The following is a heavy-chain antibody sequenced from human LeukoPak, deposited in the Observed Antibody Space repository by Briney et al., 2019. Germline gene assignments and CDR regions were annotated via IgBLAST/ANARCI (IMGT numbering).Heavy chain of an antibody. Sequence: SETLSLTCTVSGGSISSHYWSWLRQPPGKGLEWIGYIYYSGSTNYNPSLKSRVTISVDTSKNQFSLKLSSVTAADTAVYYCARGQACERYCSSTSCYPGWFDPWGQGTLVTVSS. D-gene: IGHD2-2*01. CDR3: ARGQACERYCSSTSCYPGWFDP. CDR1: GGSISSHY. V-gene: IGHV4-59*11. CDR2: IYYSGST. J-gene: IGHJ5*02.